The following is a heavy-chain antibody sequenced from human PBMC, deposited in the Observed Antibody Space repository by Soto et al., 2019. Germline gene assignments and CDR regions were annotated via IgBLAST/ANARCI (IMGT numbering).Heavy chain of an antibody. V-gene: IGHV4-31*03. CDR2: IYYSGST. D-gene: IGHD2-15*01. CDR3: GVSGSVVVVAATEGNDAFDI. J-gene: IGHJ3*02. Sequence: QVQLQESGPGLVKPSQTLSLTCTVSGGSISSGGYYWSWIRQHPGKGLEWIGYIYYSGSTYYNPFLQSRVTISVDTSKNQFSLKLSSVTAADTAVYYCGVSGSVVVVAATEGNDAFDIWGQGTMVTVSS. CDR1: GGSISSGGYY.